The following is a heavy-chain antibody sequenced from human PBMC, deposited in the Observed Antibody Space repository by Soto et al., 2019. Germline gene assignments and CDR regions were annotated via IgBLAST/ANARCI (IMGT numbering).Heavy chain of an antibody. CDR2: ISYDGSNK. Sequence: QVQLVESGGGVVQPGRSLRLSCAASGFTFSSYAMHWVRQAPGKGLEWVAVISYDGSNKYYADSVKGRFTISRDNSKNTLYLQMNSLRAEDTAVYYCARDQGYSGGGPGSVFGYWGQGTLVTVSS. CDR1: GFTFSSYA. V-gene: IGHV3-30-3*01. J-gene: IGHJ4*02. D-gene: IGHD1-26*01. CDR3: ARDQGYSGGGPGSVFGY.